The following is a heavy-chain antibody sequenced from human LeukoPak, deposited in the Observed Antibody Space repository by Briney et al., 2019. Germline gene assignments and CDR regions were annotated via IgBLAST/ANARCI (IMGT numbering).Heavy chain of an antibody. Sequence: GGSLRLSCAASGFSFNNYAMSWVRQAPGKGLEWVSVIGGSGGWIHYTDSVKGRFTISRDNSNSILYLQMNSLRAEDTAVYFCAKDPTGYSSKWGQGTLVTVSS. V-gene: IGHV3-23*01. D-gene: IGHD6-19*01. CDR1: GFSFNNYA. CDR3: AKDPTGYSSK. CDR2: IGGSGGWI. J-gene: IGHJ4*02.